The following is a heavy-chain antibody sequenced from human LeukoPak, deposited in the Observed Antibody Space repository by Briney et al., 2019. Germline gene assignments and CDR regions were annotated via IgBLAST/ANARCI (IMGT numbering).Heavy chain of an antibody. D-gene: IGHD3-10*01. J-gene: IGHJ4*02. CDR3: AKDPRLWFGELLESYFDY. V-gene: IGHV4-39*02. CDR2: IYYSGST. Sequence: SETLSLTCTVSGGSISSSSYYWGWIRQPPGKGLEWIGSIYYSGSTYYNPSLKSRVTISVDTSKNQFSLKLSSVTAADTALYYCAKDPRLWFGELLESYFDYWGQGTLVTVSS. CDR1: GGSISSSSYY.